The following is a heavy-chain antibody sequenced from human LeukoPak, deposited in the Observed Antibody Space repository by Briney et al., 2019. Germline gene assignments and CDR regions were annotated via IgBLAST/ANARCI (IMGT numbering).Heavy chain of an antibody. CDR2: ISYDGSNK. Sequence: ARSLRLSCAASGFTFSSYAMHWVRQAPGKGLEWVAVISYDGSNKYYADSVKGRFTISRDNSKNTPYLQMNSVIAEDTAVYYCARGPSFTMIVVPPDYWGQGTLVTVSS. V-gene: IGHV3-30*04. CDR3: ARGPSFTMIVVPPDY. D-gene: IGHD3-22*01. J-gene: IGHJ4*02. CDR1: GFTFSSYA.